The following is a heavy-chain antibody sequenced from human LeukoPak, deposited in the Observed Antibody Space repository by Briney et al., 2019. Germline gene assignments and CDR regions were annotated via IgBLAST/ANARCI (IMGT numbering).Heavy chain of an antibody. Sequence: PGGSLRLSCAASGFTFSSYWMSWVRQAPGKGLEWVANIKQDGSEKYYVDSVKGRFTISRDNAKNSLYLQMNSLRAEDTAVYCCARGYYDILTGYTFDYWGQGTLVTVSS. CDR2: IKQDGSEK. J-gene: IGHJ4*02. V-gene: IGHV3-7*03. CDR3: ARGYYDILTGYTFDY. D-gene: IGHD3-9*01. CDR1: GFTFSSYW.